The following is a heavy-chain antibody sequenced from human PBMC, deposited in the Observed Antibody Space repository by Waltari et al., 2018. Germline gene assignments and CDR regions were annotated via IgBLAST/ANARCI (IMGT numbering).Heavy chain of an antibody. CDR1: GFPFGTYS. CDR2: ISPDSSYI. CDR3: ARVSGRLERYSDLDY. Sequence: EVQLLESGGGLVTPGGSLRLSCEASGFPFGTYSLNWVRQAPGKGLEWVSSISPDSSYIYYAGSVKGRFTISRDNAKNSLYVQMSSLRAEDTAVYYCARVSGRLERYSDLDYWGQGTLVTVSS. V-gene: IGHV3-21*01. J-gene: IGHJ4*02. D-gene: IGHD1-1*01.